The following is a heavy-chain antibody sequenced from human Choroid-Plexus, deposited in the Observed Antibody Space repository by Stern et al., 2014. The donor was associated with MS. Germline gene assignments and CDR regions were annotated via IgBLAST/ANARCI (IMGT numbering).Heavy chain of an antibody. Sequence: VQLLESGGGVVQPGGPLRLSCVASGFIFGSCAMHWVRQAPGQGLEWVAGVSYDGSNKYYADSVKGRFTISRDNSQNTLDMQMSSLRPEDTAVYYCAKDRQYLTYFFDHWGQGSLVTVSS. V-gene: IGHV3-30*18. CDR2: VSYDGSNK. D-gene: IGHD2/OR15-2a*01. J-gene: IGHJ5*02. CDR3: AKDRQYLTYFFDH. CDR1: GFIFGSCA.